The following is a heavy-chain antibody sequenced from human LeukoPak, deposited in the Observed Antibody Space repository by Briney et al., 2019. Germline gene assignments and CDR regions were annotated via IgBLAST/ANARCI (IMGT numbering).Heavy chain of an antibody. CDR3: ATDFPGDGSGSYYNRH. CDR2: IYHSGST. J-gene: IGHJ4*02. Sequence: SETLSLTCTVSGGSISSYYWSWIRQPPGKGLEWIGSIYHSGSTYYNPSLKSRVTISVDTSKNQFSLKLSSVTAADTAVYYCATDFPGDGSGSYYNRHWGQGTLVTVSS. D-gene: IGHD3-10*01. CDR1: GGSISSYY. V-gene: IGHV4-59*01.